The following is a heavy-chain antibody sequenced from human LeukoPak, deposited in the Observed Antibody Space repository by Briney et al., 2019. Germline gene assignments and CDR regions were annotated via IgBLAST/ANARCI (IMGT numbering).Heavy chain of an antibody. CDR3: ARLSNSSGYYYRDDAFDI. D-gene: IGHD3-22*01. Sequence: GGSLRLSCAASGFTFSDYYMSWLRQAPGKGVEWVSYISSSGNIIYYADSVKGRFTISRDNAKNSLYLQMNSLRAEDTAVYYCARLSNSSGYYYRDDAFDIWGQGTMVTVSS. V-gene: IGHV3-11*01. CDR1: GFTFSDYY. CDR2: ISSSGNII. J-gene: IGHJ3*02.